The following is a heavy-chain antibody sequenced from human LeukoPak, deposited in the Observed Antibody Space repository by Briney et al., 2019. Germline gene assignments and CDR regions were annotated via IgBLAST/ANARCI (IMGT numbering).Heavy chain of an antibody. V-gene: IGHV3-30-3*01. CDR3: ASQQLTYFDY. J-gene: IGHJ4*02. CDR1: GFTFSGHA. CDR2: VAYDGVSK. Sequence: GRSLTLSCAASGFTFSGHAMHWVRQAPGRGLEWLAVVAYDGVSKSYADSVKGRFTISRDNSKNTLYLQMNSLRAEDTAVYYCASQQLTYFDYWGQGTLVTVSS. D-gene: IGHD6-13*01.